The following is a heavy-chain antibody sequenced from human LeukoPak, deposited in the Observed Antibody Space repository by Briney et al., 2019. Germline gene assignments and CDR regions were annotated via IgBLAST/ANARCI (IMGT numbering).Heavy chain of an antibody. J-gene: IGHJ4*02. CDR2: ISYDGSNK. V-gene: IGHV3-30*18. D-gene: IGHD6-13*01. Sequence: GGSLRLSCAASGFTFSSYGMHWVRQAPGKGLEWVAVISYDGSNKYYADSVKGRFTISRDNSKNTLYLQMNSLRAEDTAVYYCAKLSAAVVAAAGTPDIDYWGQGTLVTVSP. CDR3: AKLSAAVVAAAGTPDIDY. CDR1: GFTFSSYG.